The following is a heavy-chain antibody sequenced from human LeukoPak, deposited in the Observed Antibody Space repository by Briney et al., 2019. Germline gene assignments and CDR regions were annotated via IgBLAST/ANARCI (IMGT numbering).Heavy chain of an antibody. Sequence: ASVKVSCKVSGYTHTELSMHWVRQAPGKGLEWMGGFDPEDGETIYAQKFQGRVTMTEDTSTDTAYMELSSLRSEDTAVYYCATDPLTTAPVTRDYWGQGTLVTVSS. CDR2: FDPEDGET. D-gene: IGHD4-11*01. CDR3: ATDPLTTAPVTRDY. J-gene: IGHJ4*02. V-gene: IGHV1-24*01. CDR1: GYTHTELS.